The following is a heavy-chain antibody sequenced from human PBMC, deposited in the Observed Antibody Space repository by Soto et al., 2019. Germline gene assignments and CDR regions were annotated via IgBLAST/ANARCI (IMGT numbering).Heavy chain of an antibody. Sequence: SETLSLTCTVSGGSISSYYWSWIRQPPGKGLEWIGYFYYGGSTNYNPSLKSRVTISIDTSKNQFSLNLFSVTAADTAVYYCAGGFSSVYFDVWGQGTMVTVSS. J-gene: IGHJ3*01. CDR1: GGSISSYY. D-gene: IGHD6-19*01. CDR2: FYYGGST. V-gene: IGHV4-59*01. CDR3: AGGFSSVYFDV.